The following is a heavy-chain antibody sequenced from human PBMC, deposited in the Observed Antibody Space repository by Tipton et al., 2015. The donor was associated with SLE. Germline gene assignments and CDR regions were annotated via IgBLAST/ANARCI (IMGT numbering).Heavy chain of an antibody. CDR2: INHSGST. D-gene: IGHD3-3*01. J-gene: IGHJ4*02. V-gene: IGHV4-34*01. CDR3: ARREFLEWLAIDY. CDR1: GGSFSGYY. Sequence: TLSLTCAVYGGSFSGYYWSWIRQPPGKGLEWIGEINHSGSTNYNPSLKSRVTISVDTSKNQFSLKLSSVTAADTAVYYCARREFLEWLAIDYWGQGTLVTVSS.